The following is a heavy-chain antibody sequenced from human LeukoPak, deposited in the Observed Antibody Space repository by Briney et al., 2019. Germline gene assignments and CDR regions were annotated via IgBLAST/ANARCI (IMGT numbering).Heavy chain of an antibody. D-gene: IGHD5-18*01. V-gene: IGHV3-30*18. Sequence: GGSLRLSCAASGFTFISYGMHWVRQAAGKGPEWVAVISYDGSNKYYADSVKGRFTISRDNSKNTLYLQMNSLRAEDTAVYYCAKDQGYSYGYGDYWGQGTLVTVSS. CDR3: AKDQGYSYGYGDY. J-gene: IGHJ4*02. CDR1: GFTFISYG. CDR2: ISYDGSNK.